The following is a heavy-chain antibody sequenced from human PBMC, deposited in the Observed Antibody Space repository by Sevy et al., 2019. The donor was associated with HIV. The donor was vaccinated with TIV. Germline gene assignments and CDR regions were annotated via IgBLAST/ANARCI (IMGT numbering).Heavy chain of an antibody. CDR1: GFTFSSYA. J-gene: IGHJ6*02. Sequence: GGSLRLSCAASGFTFSSYAMHWVRQAPGKGREWEAVISYDGSNKYYADSGKGGFTISRDNSKNTRSLKMNSLRAEDTAVYYCARDWDYSGSGSSYYYYYYGMDVWGQGTTVTVSS. CDR2: ISYDGSNK. D-gene: IGHD3-10*01. CDR3: ARDWDYSGSGSSYYYYYYGMDV. V-gene: IGHV3-30*04.